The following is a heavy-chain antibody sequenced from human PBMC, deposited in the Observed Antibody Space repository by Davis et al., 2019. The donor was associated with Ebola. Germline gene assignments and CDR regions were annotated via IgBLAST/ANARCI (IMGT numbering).Heavy chain of an antibody. V-gene: IGHV1-69*04. J-gene: IGHJ5*02. CDR3: ARGKWFDP. CDR1: GYTLTNYG. Sequence: SVKVSCKASGYTLTNYGITWVRQAPGQGLEWMGRIIPVVDTKDYAQQFHGRVTLTADKATNTAYMELSGLRFDDTTVYYCARGKWFDPWGQGTLVSVTS. CDR2: IIPVVDTK.